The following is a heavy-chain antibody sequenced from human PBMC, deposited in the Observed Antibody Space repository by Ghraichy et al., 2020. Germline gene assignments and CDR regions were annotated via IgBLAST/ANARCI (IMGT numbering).Heavy chain of an antibody. V-gene: IGHV3-48*02. CDR2: ISSSSSTI. Sequence: GGSLRLSCAASGFTFSSYSMNWVRQAPGKGLEWVSYISSSSSTIYYADSVKGRFTISRDNAKNSLYLQMNSLRDEDTAVYYCASLSRITMIVTHWYFDLWGRGTLVTVSS. D-gene: IGHD3-22*01. J-gene: IGHJ2*01. CDR1: GFTFSSYS. CDR3: ASLSRITMIVTHWYFDL.